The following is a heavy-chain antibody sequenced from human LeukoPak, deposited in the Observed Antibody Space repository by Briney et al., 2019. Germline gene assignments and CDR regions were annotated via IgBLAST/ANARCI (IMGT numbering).Heavy chain of an antibody. CDR1: GGTFSSYA. J-gene: IGHJ4*02. V-gene: IGHV1-69*05. D-gene: IGHD3-22*01. Sequence: GSSVKVSCKASGGTFSSYAISWVRQALGKGLEWMGGIIPIFGTANYAQKFQGRVTITTDESTSTAYMELSSLRSEDTAVYYCARGYYDSSGYYHYWGQGTLVTVSS. CDR3: ARGYYDSSGYYHY. CDR2: IIPIFGTA.